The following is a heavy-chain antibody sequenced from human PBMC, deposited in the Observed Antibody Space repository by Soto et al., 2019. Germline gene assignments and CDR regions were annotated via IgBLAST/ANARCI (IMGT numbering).Heavy chain of an antibody. Sequence: ASVKVSCKASGYTFFTYDISWVRQAPGQGLEWMGWISTYSGDTKYAQKFQGRVTMTTDTSTTTAYLELRSLRSAADTAVYFCARVKATLYRDYYFDYWGQGTLVTVSS. J-gene: IGHJ4*02. CDR1: GYTFFTYD. CDR3: ARVKATLYRDYYFDY. CDR2: ISTYSGDT. V-gene: IGHV1-18*01. D-gene: IGHD5-12*01.